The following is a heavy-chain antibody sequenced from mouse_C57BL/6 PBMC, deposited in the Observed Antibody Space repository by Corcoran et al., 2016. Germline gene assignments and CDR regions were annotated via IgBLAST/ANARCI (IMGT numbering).Heavy chain of an antibody. Sequence: QIQLVQSGPELKKPGETVKISCKASGYTFTTYGMSWVKQAPGKGLKWMGWINTYSGVPTYADDFKGRFAFSLETSASTAYLQINNLKNEDTATYFCVRRWFAYWGQGTLVTVSA. J-gene: IGHJ3*01. CDR2: INTYSGVP. CDR1: GYTFTTYG. V-gene: IGHV9-3*01. CDR3: VRRWFAY.